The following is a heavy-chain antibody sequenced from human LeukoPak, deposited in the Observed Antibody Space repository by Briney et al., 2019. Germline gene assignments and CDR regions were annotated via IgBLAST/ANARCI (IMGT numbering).Heavy chain of an antibody. V-gene: IGHV3-66*01. CDR1: GLTVRTNS. CDR3: ARTRSGNYYGLGSYYVLDI. Sequence: GGSLRLSCAASGLTVRTNSMGWVRQSPEMGLEWVSIIYSDDRTFYADSVRGRFTISRDNSKNSLFLQMNSLKVEDTAVYYCARTRSGNYYGLGSYYVLDIWGQGTMVTVAS. J-gene: IGHJ3*02. D-gene: IGHD3-10*01. CDR2: IYSDDRT.